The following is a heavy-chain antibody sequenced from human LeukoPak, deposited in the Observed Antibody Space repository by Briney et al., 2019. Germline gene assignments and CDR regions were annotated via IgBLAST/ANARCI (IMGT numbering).Heavy chain of an antibody. V-gene: IGHV3-23*01. J-gene: IGHJ4*02. Sequence: GGSLRLSCAASGFTVSSNYMSWVRQAPGKGLEWVSAISGSGGSTYYADSVKGRFTISRDNSKNTLYLQMNSLRAEDTAVYYCAKTNVVVPAAKAWRPLFDYWGQGTLVTVSS. D-gene: IGHD2-2*01. CDR1: GFTVSSNY. CDR3: AKTNVVVPAAKAWRPLFDY. CDR2: ISGSGGST.